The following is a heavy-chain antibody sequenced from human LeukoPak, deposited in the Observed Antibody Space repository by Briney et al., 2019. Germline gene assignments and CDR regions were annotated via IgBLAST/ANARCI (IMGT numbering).Heavy chain of an antibody. J-gene: IGHJ4*02. CDR2: IKQDGSER. CDR3: ARGPSGGNGFSY. D-gene: IGHD2-15*01. Sequence: GGSLRLSCAASGFTFSSYWMSWVRQAPGKALEWVADIKQDGSERYYVDSVKGRFTISRDNAKNSLYLQMNSLRAVDTAVYYCARGPSGGNGFSYWGLGTLVTVSS. CDR1: GFTFSSYW. V-gene: IGHV3-7*04.